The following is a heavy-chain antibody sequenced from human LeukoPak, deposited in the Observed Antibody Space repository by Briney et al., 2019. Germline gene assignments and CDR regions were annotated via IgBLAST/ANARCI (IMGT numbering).Heavy chain of an antibody. D-gene: IGHD3-10*01. CDR2: INPNSGGT. J-gene: IGHJ5*02. CDR3: ARDRGGLYYCGSGVTLLFDP. V-gene: IGHV1-2*02. CDR1: GYTFTGYY. Sequence: ASVKVSCKAPGYTFTGYYMHWVRQAPGQGLEWMGWINPNSGGTNYAQKFQGRVTMTRDTSISTAYMELSRLRSDDTAVYYCARDRGGLYYCGSGVTLLFDPWGQGTLVTVSS.